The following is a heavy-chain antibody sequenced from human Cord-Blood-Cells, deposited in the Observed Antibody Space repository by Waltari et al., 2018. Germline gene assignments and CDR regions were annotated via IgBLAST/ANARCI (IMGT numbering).Heavy chain of an antibody. Sequence: QVQLQESGPGLVKPSETLSLTRTVSGYSISSGYYWGWIRQPPGKGLEWIGSIYHSGSTYYNPSLKSRVTISVDTSKNQFSLKLSSVTAADTAVYYCARGPIQLDYWGQGTLVTVSS. CDR2: IYHSGST. V-gene: IGHV4-38-2*02. CDR1: GYSISSGYY. J-gene: IGHJ4*02. CDR3: ARGPIQLDY. D-gene: IGHD6-6*01.